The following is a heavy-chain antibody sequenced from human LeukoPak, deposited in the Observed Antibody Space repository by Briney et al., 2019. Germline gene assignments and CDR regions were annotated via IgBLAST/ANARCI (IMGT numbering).Heavy chain of an antibody. J-gene: IGHJ4*02. CDR3: AKDFRDGYNSIDY. CDR1: GFTFSSYA. Sequence: GGSLRHSCAASGFTFSSYAMSWVRQAPGKGLEWVSAISGSGGSTYYADSVKGRFTISRDNSKNTLYLQMNSLRAEDTAVYYCAKDFRDGYNSIDYWGQGTLVTVSS. D-gene: IGHD5-24*01. CDR2: ISGSGGST. V-gene: IGHV3-23*01.